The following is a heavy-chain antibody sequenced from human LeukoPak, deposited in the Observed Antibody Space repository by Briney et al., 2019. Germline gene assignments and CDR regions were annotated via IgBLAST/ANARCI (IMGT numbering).Heavy chain of an antibody. D-gene: IGHD2-15*01. CDR3: AKAYCSGGSCYGVGYPTFDY. CDR2: ISGSGGST. Sequence: GGSLRLSCAASGFTFSSYAMSWVRQAPGKGLEWVSAISGSGGSTYYADSVKGRFTISRDNSKNTLYLQRNSLRAEDTAVYYCAKAYCSGGSCYGVGYPTFDYWGQGTLVTVSS. CDR1: GFTFSSYA. V-gene: IGHV3-23*01. J-gene: IGHJ4*02.